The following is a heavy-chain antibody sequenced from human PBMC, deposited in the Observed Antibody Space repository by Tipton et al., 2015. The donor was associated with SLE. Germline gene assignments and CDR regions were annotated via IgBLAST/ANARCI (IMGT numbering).Heavy chain of an antibody. CDR2: IHHSGRT. V-gene: IGHV4-31*03. J-gene: IGHJ5*02. CDR1: GDSITDSGYS. D-gene: IGHD1-26*01. Sequence: TLSLTCTVSGDSITDSGYSWNWVRQHPGVGLEWIGYIHHSGRTDYNPSLRSRVTISRDTSKNQFSLNVNSVTAADTAVYYCARQHSGGATDTWGQGTLVTVSS. CDR3: ARQHSGGATDT.